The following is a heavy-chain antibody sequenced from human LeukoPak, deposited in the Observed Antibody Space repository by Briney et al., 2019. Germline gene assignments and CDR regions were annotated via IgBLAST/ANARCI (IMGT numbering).Heavy chain of an antibody. CDR1: GFTFSNHG. Sequence: GGSLRLSCAASGFTFSNHGMNWVRQAPGKGLEWVSGISPGGDTPYYADSVRGRFTISRDNSKNTMYLQMNSLRAEDTAVYYCAREENVFGTVRGGDYWGQGTLVTVSS. CDR2: ISPGGDTP. CDR3: AREENVFGTVRGGDY. D-gene: IGHD3-10*01. V-gene: IGHV3-23*01. J-gene: IGHJ4*02.